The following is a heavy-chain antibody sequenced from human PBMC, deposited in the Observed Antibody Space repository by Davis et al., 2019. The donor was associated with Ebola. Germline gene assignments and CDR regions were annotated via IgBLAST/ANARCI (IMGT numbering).Heavy chain of an antibody. V-gene: IGHV1-2*04. CDR2: INPSGGST. CDR3: ARDGCSGGSCYSWFDP. J-gene: IGHJ5*02. Sequence: ASVKVSCKASGYTFTSYYMHWVRQAPGEGLEWLGIINPSGGSTSYAQKFQGWVTMTRDTSISTAYMELSRLRSDDTAVYYCARDGCSGGSCYSWFDPWGQGTLVTVSS. D-gene: IGHD2-15*01. CDR1: GYTFTSYY.